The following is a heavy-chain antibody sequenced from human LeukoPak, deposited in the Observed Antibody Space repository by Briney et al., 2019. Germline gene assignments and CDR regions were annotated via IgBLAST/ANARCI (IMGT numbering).Heavy chain of an antibody. D-gene: IGHD5/OR15-5a*01. CDR1: GGSFSGYY. Sequence: SETLSLTCAVYGGSFSGYYWSWIRQPPGKGLEWIGEINHSGSTNYNPSLKSRVTISVDTSKNQFSLKLSSVTAADTAVYYCARVSRCGMDVWGQGTTVTVSS. J-gene: IGHJ6*02. CDR3: ARVSRCGMDV. V-gene: IGHV4-34*01. CDR2: INHSGST.